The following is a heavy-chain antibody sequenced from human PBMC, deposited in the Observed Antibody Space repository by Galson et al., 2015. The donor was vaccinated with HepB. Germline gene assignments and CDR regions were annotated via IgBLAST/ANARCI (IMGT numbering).Heavy chain of an antibody. CDR2: IYHGESDT. D-gene: IGHD5-12*01. J-gene: IGHJ6*02. Sequence: QSGAEVKKPGESLKISCKGSGYSFTSYWIGWVRQMPGKGLVWMGIIYHGESDTRYSPSFQGQVTISAETSISTAYLQWSSLKASDTAMYYCARSFCLSGYDCPEDYIRGGDGMDLWGQGTTVTVSS. V-gene: IGHV5-51*01. CDR3: ARSFCLSGYDCPEDYIRGGDGMDL. CDR1: GYSFTSYW.